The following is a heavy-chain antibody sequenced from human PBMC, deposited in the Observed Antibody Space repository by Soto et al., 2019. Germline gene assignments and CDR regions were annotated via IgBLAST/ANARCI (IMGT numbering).Heavy chain of an antibody. J-gene: IGHJ4*02. CDR3: EKYSSTSSGAEGFDY. D-gene: IGHD6-6*01. CDR1: GCTFTSYA. CDR2: ISGSADVI. Sequence: GSLRLAGSVSGCTFTSYAMTWVRQPPGKGLEWVSSISGSADVIYYADSVKVRFTMSRDNSKVTLYLQLNSLRAEDTGVYYCEKYSSTSSGAEGFDYWGQGALVTVSS. V-gene: IGHV3-23*01.